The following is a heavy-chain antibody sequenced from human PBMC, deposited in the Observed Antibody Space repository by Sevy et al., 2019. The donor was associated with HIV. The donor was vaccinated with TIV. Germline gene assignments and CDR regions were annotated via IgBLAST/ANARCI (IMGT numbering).Heavy chain of an antibody. CDR2: IYYSGST. J-gene: IGHJ1*01. CDR1: GGSISSSSYY. CDR3: ARQDYGDYQYFQH. V-gene: IGHV4-39*01. Sequence: SETLSLICTVSGGSISSSSYYWGWIRQPPGKGLEWIGTIYYSGSTYYNSSLKSRVTISVDTSKNQFSLKLSSVTAADTAVYYCARQDYGDYQYFQHWGQCTLVTVSS. D-gene: IGHD4-17*01.